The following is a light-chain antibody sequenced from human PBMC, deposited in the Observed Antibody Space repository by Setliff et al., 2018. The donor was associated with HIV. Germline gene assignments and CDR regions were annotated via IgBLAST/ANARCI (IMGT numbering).Light chain of an antibody. Sequence: QSVLTQPPSVSGSPGQSIIISCTGTINNIGSYNRVSWYQQRPGTAPKLIIFEVNKRPSGVSNRFSGSKSGSTASLAISGLQADDEGDYYCCSYAGTDTLVVFGTGTKVTVL. V-gene: IGLV2-23*02. CDR1: INNIGSYNR. J-gene: IGLJ1*01. CDR3: CSYAGTDTLVV. CDR2: EVN.